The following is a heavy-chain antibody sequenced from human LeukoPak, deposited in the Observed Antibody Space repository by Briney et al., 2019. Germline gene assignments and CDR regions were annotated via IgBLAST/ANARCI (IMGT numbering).Heavy chain of an antibody. Sequence: AGGSLRLSCEASKFIFSNCWMSWVRQAPGKGLEWVAYIKKTGSETYYVDSVKGRFTITRDNARNSVFLQMNSLRAEDTAVYYCARDIVVVPAATVPTWGMDVWGQGTTVTVSS. D-gene: IGHD2-2*01. CDR1: KFIFSNCW. V-gene: IGHV3-7*01. CDR2: IKKTGSET. CDR3: ARDIVVVPAATVPTWGMDV. J-gene: IGHJ6*02.